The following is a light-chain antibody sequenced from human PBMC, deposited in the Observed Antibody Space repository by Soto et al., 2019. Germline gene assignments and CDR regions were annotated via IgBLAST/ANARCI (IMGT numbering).Light chain of an antibody. J-gene: IGKJ2*01. CDR1: LGISNH. Sequence: DIQMTQSPSSLSASVGDRVTITCRASLGISNHLAWYQQKPGKVPEFVIYAASTLQSGVPSRFSGSGSGTDFTLTISGLQPEDAATYYCQNYNSAPYTFGQGTKLEIK. CDR2: AAS. V-gene: IGKV1-27*01. CDR3: QNYNSAPYT.